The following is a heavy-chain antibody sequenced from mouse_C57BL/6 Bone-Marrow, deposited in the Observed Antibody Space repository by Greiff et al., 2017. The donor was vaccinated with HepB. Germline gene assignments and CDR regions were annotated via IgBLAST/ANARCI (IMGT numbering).Heavy chain of an antibody. D-gene: IGHD1-1*01. J-gene: IGHJ2*01. V-gene: IGHV1-55*01. CDR3: ARDLLLRFDY. Sequence: QVQLQQPGAELVKPGASVKMSCKASGYTFTSYWITWVKQRPGQGLEWIGDIYPGSGSTNYNEKFKSKATLTVDKSSSTAYMELRSLTSEDSAVYFCARDLLLRFDYWGQGTTLTVSS. CDR2: IYPGSGST. CDR1: GYTFTSYW.